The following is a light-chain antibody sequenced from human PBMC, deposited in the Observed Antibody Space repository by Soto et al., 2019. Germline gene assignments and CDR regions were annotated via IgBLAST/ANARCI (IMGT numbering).Light chain of an antibody. CDR2: DVT. Sequence: QSALTQPPSVSGSPGLSVTISCTGTSSDVGGYDYVSWYQQHPGKAPKLLIYDVTKRPSGVPDRFSGSKSGNTASLTISGLQAEDEADFFCCSYGGSFPYVFGTGTKLTVL. V-gene: IGLV2-11*01. CDR3: CSYGGSFPYV. CDR1: SSDVGGYDY. J-gene: IGLJ1*01.